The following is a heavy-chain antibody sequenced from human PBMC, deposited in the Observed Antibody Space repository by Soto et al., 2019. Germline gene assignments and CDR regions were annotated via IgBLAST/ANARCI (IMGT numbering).Heavy chain of an antibody. J-gene: IGHJ6*02. D-gene: IGHD1-26*01. Sequence: PTLVNPTETLTLTCTFSGFSLTSPGMCVSWIRQPPGKALEWLALIERDDDDKYYSTSLKTRLTISKDTRKNQVVLTMANMDPADTGTYYCARSIRGPRSFNRMAVWGQGSTVIGSS. V-gene: IGHV2-70*13. CDR2: IERDDDDK. CDR3: ARSIRGPRSFNRMAV. CDR1: GFSLTSPGMC.